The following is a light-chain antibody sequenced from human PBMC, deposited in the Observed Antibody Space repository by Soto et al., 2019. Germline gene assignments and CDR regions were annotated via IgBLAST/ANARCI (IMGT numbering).Light chain of an antibody. CDR2: AAS. V-gene: IGKV1-39*01. CDR1: QSISSY. CDR3: QQYYRTPPT. J-gene: IGKJ1*01. Sequence: DIQMTQSPSSLSASVGDRVTITCRASQSISSYLNWYQQKPGKAPKLLIYAASSLQSGVPSRFSGSGSGTDFTLTISSLQPEDVAVYYCQQYYRTPPTFGQGTKVEIK.